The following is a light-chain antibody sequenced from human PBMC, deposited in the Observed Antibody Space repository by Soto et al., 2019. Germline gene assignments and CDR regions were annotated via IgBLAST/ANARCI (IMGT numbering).Light chain of an antibody. Sequence: EIVLTQSPGTLSLSPGERATLSCRASQSVSASFLAWYQQKPAQAPRLLIYGASSRATGIPDRFSGSGCGTHFTLTISRLEPEYAGVYYCQQRGTFGQGTKLEIK. CDR3: QQRGT. J-gene: IGKJ2*02. CDR2: GAS. CDR1: QSVSASF. V-gene: IGKV3-20*01.